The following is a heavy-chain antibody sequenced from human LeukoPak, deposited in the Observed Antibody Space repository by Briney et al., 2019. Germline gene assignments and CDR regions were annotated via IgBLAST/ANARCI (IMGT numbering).Heavy chain of an antibody. V-gene: IGHV4-34*01. CDR2: ISHSGST. CDR3: ARARVHGSGSYDY. J-gene: IGHJ4*02. Sequence: SETLSLTCAVYGGSFSGYYWSWIRQPPGKGLEWIGEISHSGSTNYNPSLKSRVTISVDTSKNQFSLKLSSVTAADTAVYYCARARVHGSGSYDYWGQGTLVTVSS. CDR1: GGSFSGYY. D-gene: IGHD3-10*01.